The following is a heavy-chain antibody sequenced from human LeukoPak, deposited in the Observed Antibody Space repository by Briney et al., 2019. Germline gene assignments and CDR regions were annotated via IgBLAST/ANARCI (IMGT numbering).Heavy chain of an antibody. CDR2: IIPIFGTA. V-gene: IGHV1-69*13. D-gene: IGHD2-15*01. CDR1: GGTFSSYA. Sequence: SVKVSCKASGGTFSSYAISWVRQAPGQGLEWMGGIIPIFGTANYAQKFQGRVTITADESTSTAYMELSSLRSEDTAVYYCALTTGVRDIVVVPPGGSYGMDVWGQGTTVTVSS. J-gene: IGHJ6*02. CDR3: ALTTGVRDIVVVPPGGSYGMDV.